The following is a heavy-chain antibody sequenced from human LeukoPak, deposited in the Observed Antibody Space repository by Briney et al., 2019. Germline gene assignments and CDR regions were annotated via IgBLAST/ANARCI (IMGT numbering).Heavy chain of an antibody. CDR3: ARGCSSTSCPPDY. CDR2: ISSSSSTI. CDR1: GFTFSSYS. D-gene: IGHD2-2*01. Sequence: GGSLRLSCAASGFTFSSYSMNWVRQAPGKGLEWVSYISSSSSTIYYADSVKGRFTISRDNAKNSLYLQMNSLRAEDTAVYYCARGCSSTSCPPDYWGQGTLVTVSS. V-gene: IGHV3-48*04. J-gene: IGHJ4*02.